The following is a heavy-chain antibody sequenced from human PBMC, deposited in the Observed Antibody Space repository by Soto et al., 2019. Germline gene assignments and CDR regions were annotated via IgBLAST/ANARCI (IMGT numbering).Heavy chain of an antibody. V-gene: IGHV3-7*01. CDR3: ARESIVVVVAAKAVTLYNWLDP. CDR2: IKQDGSEK. J-gene: IGHJ5*02. CDR1: GFTFSSYW. Sequence: PGGSLRLSCAASGFTFSSYWMSWVRQAPGKGLEWVANIKQDGSEKYYVDSVKGRFTISRDNAKNSLYLQMNSLRAEDTAVYYCARESIVVVVAAKAVTLYNWLDPWGQGPLVTVYS. D-gene: IGHD2-15*01.